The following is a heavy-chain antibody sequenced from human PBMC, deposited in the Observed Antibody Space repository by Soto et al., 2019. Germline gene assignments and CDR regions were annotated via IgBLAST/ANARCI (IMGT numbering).Heavy chain of an antibody. CDR1: GYTFTSYD. D-gene: IGHD1-7*01. V-gene: IGHV1-8*01. J-gene: IGHJ6*03. CDR3: ARGPPLSSRITGTTRTRAYYYYYMDV. CDR2: MNPNSGNT. Sequence: QVQLVQSGAEVKKPGASVKVSCKASGYTFTSYDINWVRQATGQGLEWMGWMNPNSGNTGYAQKFQGRVTMTRNTSIRTAYMELSSLRSEDTAVYYCARGPPLSSRITGTTRTRAYYYYYMDVWGKGTTVTVSS.